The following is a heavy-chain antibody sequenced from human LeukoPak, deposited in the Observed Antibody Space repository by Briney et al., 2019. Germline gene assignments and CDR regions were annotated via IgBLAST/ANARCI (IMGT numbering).Heavy chain of an antibody. J-gene: IGHJ6*03. CDR2: IIPIFGTA. V-gene: IGHV1-69*01. CDR1: GGTFSSYA. CDR3: ASRRDDYGDYAAPKYYYYYYMDV. D-gene: IGHD4-17*01. Sequence: ASVKVSCKASGGTFSSYAISWVRQAPGQGLEWMGGIIPIFGTANYARKFQGRVTITADESTSTAYMELSSLRSEDTAVYYCASRRDDYGDYAAPKYYYYYYMDVWGKGTTVTISS.